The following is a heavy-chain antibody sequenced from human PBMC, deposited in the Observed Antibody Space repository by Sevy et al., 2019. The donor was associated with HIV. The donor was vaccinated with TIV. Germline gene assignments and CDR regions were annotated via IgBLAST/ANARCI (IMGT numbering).Heavy chain of an antibody. Sequence: GGSLRRSCAASGFSFSTHGMHWVRQAPGKGLEWVAVISFDGSDKYYSESVKGRFTISRDNSKNTLLLQMSSLRAEDTAVYYCARDARYSTVWYPGYWGQGTLATVSS. CDR2: ISFDGSDK. J-gene: IGHJ4*02. CDR3: ARDARYSTVWYPGY. D-gene: IGHD6-19*01. CDR1: GFSFSTHG. V-gene: IGHV3-30*03.